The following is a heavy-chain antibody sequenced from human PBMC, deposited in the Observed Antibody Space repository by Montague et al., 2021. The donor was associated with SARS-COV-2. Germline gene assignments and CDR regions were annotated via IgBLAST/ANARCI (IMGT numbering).Heavy chain of an antibody. CDR2: ISSTGGST. V-gene: IGHV3-23*01. Sequence: SLRLSCAASGFTFSSYAMIWVRQAPGKGLEWVSTISSTGGSTYYADSVKGRFIISRDNSRNTVYMQMNNLRAKHTAVYYCAKGFTYYFASGGYPNYFDPWGQGTLVSVSS. CDR3: AKGFTYYFASGGYPNYFDP. J-gene: IGHJ5*02. CDR1: GFTFSSYA. D-gene: IGHD3-10*01.